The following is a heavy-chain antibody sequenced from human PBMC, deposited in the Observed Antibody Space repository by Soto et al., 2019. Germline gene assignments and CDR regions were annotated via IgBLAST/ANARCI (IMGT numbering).Heavy chain of an antibody. D-gene: IGHD6-19*01. CDR3: ARPPLYSNGGYFDS. CDR2: TSNNGDRT. Sequence: EVQLLESGGGLVQPGGSLRLSCAVSGFTFSDHAMTWVRQAPGKGLEWVSTTSNNGDRTFYADSVKGRFTVSRDRSNNTLYLQMNSLRAEDTAVYFCARPPLYSNGGYFDSWGQGTLVTVS. V-gene: IGHV3-23*01. J-gene: IGHJ4*02. CDR1: GFTFSDHA.